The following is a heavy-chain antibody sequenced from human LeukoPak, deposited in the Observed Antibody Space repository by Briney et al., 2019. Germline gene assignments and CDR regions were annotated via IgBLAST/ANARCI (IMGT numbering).Heavy chain of an antibody. D-gene: IGHD4-17*01. CDR1: GFTFSSFG. J-gene: IGHJ4*02. V-gene: IGHV3-30*18. CDR3: AKDASTVTLHADY. CDR2: LSYDGSNN. Sequence: KTGGSLRLSCAAPGFTFSSFGMHWVRQAPGKGLEWVAVLSYDGSNNYYADSVKGRFTISRDNSKNTLYLQMNSLRAEDTAVYYCAKDASTVTLHADYWGQGTLVTVSS.